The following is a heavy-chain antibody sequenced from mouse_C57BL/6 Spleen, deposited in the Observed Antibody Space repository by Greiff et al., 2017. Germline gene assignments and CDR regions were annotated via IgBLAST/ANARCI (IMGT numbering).Heavy chain of an antibody. CDR2: IWSGGST. V-gene: IGHV2-2*01. CDR3: ASYGSSPMAAMDY. Sequence: MKLMESGPGLVQPSQSLSITCTVSGFSLTSYGVHWVRQSPGKGLEWLGVIWSGGSTDYNAAFISRLSISKDNSKSQVFFKMNSLQADDTAIYYCASYGSSPMAAMDYWGQGTSVTVSS. J-gene: IGHJ4*01. D-gene: IGHD1-1*01. CDR1: GFSLTSYG.